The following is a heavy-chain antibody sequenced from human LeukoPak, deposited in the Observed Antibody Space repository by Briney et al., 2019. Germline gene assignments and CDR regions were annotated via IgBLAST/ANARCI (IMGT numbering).Heavy chain of an antibody. Sequence: GGSLRLSCTGSGFSVSNFWMAWVRQAPGKGLEWVSGINWNGGGTGYADSVKGRFTISRDNAKNSLYLQMNSLRAEDTALYYCARDRGIYGSGSYGSSYYFDYWGQGTLVTVSS. V-gene: IGHV3-20*04. CDR2: INWNGGGT. CDR3: ARDRGIYGSGSYGSSYYFDY. CDR1: GFSVSNFW. D-gene: IGHD3-10*01. J-gene: IGHJ4*02.